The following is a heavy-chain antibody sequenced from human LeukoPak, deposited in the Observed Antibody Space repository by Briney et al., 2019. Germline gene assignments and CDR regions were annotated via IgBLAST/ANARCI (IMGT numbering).Heavy chain of an antibody. J-gene: IGHJ4*02. CDR1: GFTFSTYS. V-gene: IGHV3-48*02. D-gene: IGHD1-26*01. CDR2: ISSSSSTI. Sequence: GGSLRLSCAASGFTFSTYSMNWVRQAPGKGLGWVSYISSSSSTIYYADSVKGRFTISRDNAKNSLYLQMNSLRDEDTAVYYCARDRVVGTTRTFDYWGQGTLVTVSS. CDR3: ARDRVVGTTRTFDY.